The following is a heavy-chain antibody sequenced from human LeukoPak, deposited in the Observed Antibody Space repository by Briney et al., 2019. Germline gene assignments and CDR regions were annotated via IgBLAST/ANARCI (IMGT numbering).Heavy chain of an antibody. J-gene: IGHJ6*03. CDR1: GYTFTGYY. D-gene: IGHD3-3*01. V-gene: IGHV1-2*02. CDR2: INPNSGGT. Sequence: GASVKVSCKASGYTFTGYYMHWVRQAPGQGLEWMGWINPNSGGTNYAQKFQGRVTITRNTSIGTAYMELSSLKSEDTAVYYCARGLRFLEGRDYYYMDVWGKGTTVIVSS. CDR3: ARGLRFLEGRDYYYMDV.